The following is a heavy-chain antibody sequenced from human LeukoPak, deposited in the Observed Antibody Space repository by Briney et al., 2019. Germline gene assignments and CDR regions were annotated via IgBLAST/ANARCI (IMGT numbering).Heavy chain of an antibody. V-gene: IGHV1-69*08. Sequence: SVKVSCKTSGGTFRSHIFSWVRQAPGQGLEWMGSIAPVIDSARYAQKFQDRITITADTSTGTAYLHLSSLTSEDTAIYYCTRVNLRGSQYNWFDPWGQGTLVTVSS. CDR3: TRVNLRGSQYNWFDP. D-gene: IGHD1-26*01. CDR2: IAPVIDSA. CDR1: GGTFRSHI. J-gene: IGHJ5*02.